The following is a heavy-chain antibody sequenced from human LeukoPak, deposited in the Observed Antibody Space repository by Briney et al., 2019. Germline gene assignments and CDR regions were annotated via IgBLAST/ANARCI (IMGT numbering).Heavy chain of an antibody. Sequence: GPCLRPSRAAAAPTFTSPAISCASHPPGKGREWVSAIRVIVGSTNYADSVRGRFTISRDNSKNTLYLQMNSLRAEDTAVYYCAKIIEVAPAAWSYNNYYYGMDVWGQGTTVTVSS. CDR2: IRVIVGST. D-gene: IGHD2-2*01. V-gene: IGHV3-23*01. CDR1: APTFTSPA. CDR3: AKIIEVAPAAWSYNNYYYGMDV. J-gene: IGHJ6*02.